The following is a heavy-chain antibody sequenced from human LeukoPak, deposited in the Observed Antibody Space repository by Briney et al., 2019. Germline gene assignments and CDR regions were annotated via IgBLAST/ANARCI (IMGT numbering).Heavy chain of an antibody. D-gene: IGHD3-10*01. CDR1: GYTFTSYA. Sequence: ASVKVSCKASGYTFTSYAMNWVRQAPGQGLEWMGWINTNTGNPTYAQGFTGRSVFSLDTSVSTEYLQISSLKAEDTAVYYCARDRGVSVRGVPVNFDLWGRGTLVTVSS. CDR2: INTNTGNP. V-gene: IGHV7-4-1*02. CDR3: ARDRGVSVRGVPVNFDL. J-gene: IGHJ2*01.